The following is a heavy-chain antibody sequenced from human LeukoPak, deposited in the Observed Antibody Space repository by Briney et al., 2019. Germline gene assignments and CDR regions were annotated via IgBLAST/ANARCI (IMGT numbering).Heavy chain of an antibody. CDR3: GRDFLGESGAGGP. V-gene: IGHV3-21*01. CDR1: GFTFSSFT. Sequence: GGSLRLSCTASGFTFSSFTMNWVRQAPGKGLEWASSISPSGSSTWHADSVKGRFTISRDNAKNSVHLQMTNLRVDATAVYYCGRDFLGESGAGGPWGQGILVTVSS. D-gene: IGHD3-10*01. CDR2: ISPSGSST. J-gene: IGHJ5*02.